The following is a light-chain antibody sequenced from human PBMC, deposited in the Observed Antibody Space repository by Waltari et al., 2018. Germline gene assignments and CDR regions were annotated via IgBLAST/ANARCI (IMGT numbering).Light chain of an antibody. CDR2: WAS. CDR3: QQYYSTPPT. CDR1: QSVLSRSDSKNF. J-gene: IGKJ1*01. V-gene: IGKV4-1*01. Sequence: DIVMTQSPDSLAVSLGERATINCKSSQSVLSRSDSKNFLAWYQQKPGQSPKLLIHWASTRGHGVPDRCSGRGAGKDFALTISTLQGEDVAVYYCQQYYSTPPTFGQGTKVEIK.